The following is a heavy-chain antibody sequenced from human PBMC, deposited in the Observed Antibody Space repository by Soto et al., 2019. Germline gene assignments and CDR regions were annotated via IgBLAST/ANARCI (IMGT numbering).Heavy chain of an antibody. CDR2: IYSGGST. CDR1: GFTVSSNY. J-gene: IGHJ4*02. Sequence: GGSLRLSCAASGFTVSSNYMSWVRQAPGKGLEWVSVIYSGGSTYYADSVKGRFTISRDNSKNTLYLQMNSLRAEDTAVYYCARNAIVGATEDYWGQGTLVTVSS. CDR3: ARNAIVGATEDY. V-gene: IGHV3-66*02. D-gene: IGHD1-26*01.